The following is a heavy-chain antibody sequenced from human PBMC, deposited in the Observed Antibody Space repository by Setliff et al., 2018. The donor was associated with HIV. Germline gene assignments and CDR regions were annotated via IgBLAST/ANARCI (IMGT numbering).Heavy chain of an antibody. Sequence: SETLSLTCTVSGGSTSTSGYYWSWIRQPPGKGREWIGSICASGSTYYNPSPKSRVTISVDTSKHQFSLTLKSVTAADTAVYYCATSDESGLGIHWGVFHIWGQGTRVTVSS. CDR1: GGSTSTSGYY. V-gene: IGHV4-39*01. CDR2: ICASGST. D-gene: IGHD3-10*01. CDR3: ATSDESGLGIHWGVFHI. J-gene: IGHJ3*02.